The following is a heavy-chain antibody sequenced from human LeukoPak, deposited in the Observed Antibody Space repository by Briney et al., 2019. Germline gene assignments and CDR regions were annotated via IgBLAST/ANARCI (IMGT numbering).Heavy chain of an antibody. D-gene: IGHD5-12*01. CDR1: GFTFSSYA. CDR3: ARVGSGYDDNSFDY. Sequence: PGGSLRLSCAASGFTFSSYAMSWVRQAPGKGLEWVSAISGSGGSTYYADSVKGRFTISRDNSKNTLYLQMNSLRAEDTAVYYCARVGSGYDDNSFDYWGQGTLVTVSS. CDR2: ISGSGGST. J-gene: IGHJ4*02. V-gene: IGHV3-23*01.